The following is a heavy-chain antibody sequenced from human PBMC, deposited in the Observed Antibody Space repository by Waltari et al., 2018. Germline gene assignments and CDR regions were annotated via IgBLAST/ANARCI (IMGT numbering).Heavy chain of an antibody. CDR3: AKDHANGDYFDY. V-gene: IGHV3-30*18. D-gene: IGHD7-27*01. CDR2: ISYDGSYK. Sequence: QVQLVESGGGVVQPGRSLRLSCAASGFTFTSYGMHWVRQAPGKGLDWVAVISYDGSYKYYADSVKGRFTISRDNSKNTLYLQMNSLRAEDTAVYYCAKDHANGDYFDYWGQGTLVTVSS. CDR1: GFTFTSYG. J-gene: IGHJ4*02.